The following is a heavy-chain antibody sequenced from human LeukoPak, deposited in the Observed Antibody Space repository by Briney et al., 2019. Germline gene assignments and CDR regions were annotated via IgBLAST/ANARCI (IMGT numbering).Heavy chain of an antibody. CDR2: IYSGGST. CDR3: ARDCGGDCYSGSDYYYGMDV. CDR1: GFTVSSND. V-gene: IGHV3-66*02. J-gene: IGHJ6*02. D-gene: IGHD2-21*02. Sequence: GGSLRLSCAASGFTVSSNDMSWVRQAPGKGLEWVSVIYSGGSTYYADSVKGRFTISRDNSKNTLYLQMNSLRAEDTAVYYCARDCGGDCYSGSDYYYGMDVWGQGTTVTVSS.